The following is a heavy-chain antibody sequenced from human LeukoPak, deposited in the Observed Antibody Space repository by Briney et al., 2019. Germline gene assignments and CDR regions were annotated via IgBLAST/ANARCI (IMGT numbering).Heavy chain of an antibody. Sequence: TSETLSLTCTVSGGSISSYYWSWIRQPPGKGLEWIGYIYYSGSTNYNPSLKSRVTISVDTSKNQFSLKLSSVTAADTAVYYCARVYLPPYYGFWSGYPEVWGQGTLVTVSS. CDR3: ARVYLPPYYGFWSGYPEV. CDR2: IYYSGST. V-gene: IGHV4-59*08. CDR1: GGSISSYY. D-gene: IGHD3-3*01. J-gene: IGHJ4*02.